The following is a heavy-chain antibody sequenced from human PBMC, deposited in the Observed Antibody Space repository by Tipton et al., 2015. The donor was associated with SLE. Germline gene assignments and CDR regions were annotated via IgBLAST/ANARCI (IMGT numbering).Heavy chain of an antibody. J-gene: IGHJ3*02. Sequence: TLSLTCAVYGGSFSGYYWSWIRQPPGKGLEWIGEINHSGSTNYNPSLKSRVTISVDTSKNQFSLKLSSVTAADTAVYYCARGVQLSPRAFDSWGQGTMLTVAS. CDR1: GGSFSGYY. CDR3: ARGVQLSPRAFDS. CDR2: INHSGST. V-gene: IGHV4-34*01. D-gene: IGHD2-2*01.